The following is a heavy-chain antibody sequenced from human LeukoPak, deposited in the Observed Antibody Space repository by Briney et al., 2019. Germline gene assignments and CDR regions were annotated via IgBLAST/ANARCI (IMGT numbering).Heavy chain of an antibody. CDR3: ARGALGYCSGGSCYLIDY. V-gene: IGHV3-30-3*01. J-gene: IGHJ4*02. Sequence: GGSLRLSCAASGFTFSSYAMHWVRQAPGKGLEWVAVTSYDGSNKYYADSVKGRFTISRDNSKNTLYLQMDSLRAEDTAVYYCARGALGYCSGGSCYLIDYWGQGTLVTVSS. CDR2: TSYDGSNK. CDR1: GFTFSSYA. D-gene: IGHD2-15*01.